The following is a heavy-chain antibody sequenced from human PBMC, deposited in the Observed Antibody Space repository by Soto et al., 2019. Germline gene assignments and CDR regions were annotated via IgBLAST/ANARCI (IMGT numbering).Heavy chain of an antibody. J-gene: IGHJ6*03. Sequence: SETLSITCTVSGGSISGRSYYWGWIRQPPKKKQKRIGSIYYSGSTYYNTSLKSRVTISVDTSKNQFSLKLSSVTAADTAVYYCSSQPYGCSSTSCYYYYYMDVWGKGTTVTVSS. CDR1: GGSISGRSYY. CDR3: SSQPYGCSSTSCYYYYYMDV. V-gene: IGHV4-39*01. D-gene: IGHD2-2*01. CDR2: IYYSGST.